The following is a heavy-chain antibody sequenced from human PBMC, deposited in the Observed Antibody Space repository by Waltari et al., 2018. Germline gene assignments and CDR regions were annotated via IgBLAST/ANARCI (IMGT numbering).Heavy chain of an antibody. CDR2: IIPIFGTA. V-gene: IGHV1-69*05. Sequence: ISWVRQAPGQGLEWMGGIIPIFGTANYAQKFQGRVTITTDESTSTAYMELSSLRSEDTAVYYCAGPVSSSFTDGAFDIWGQGTMVTVSS. CDR3: AGPVSSSFTDGAFDI. J-gene: IGHJ3*02. D-gene: IGHD6-13*01.